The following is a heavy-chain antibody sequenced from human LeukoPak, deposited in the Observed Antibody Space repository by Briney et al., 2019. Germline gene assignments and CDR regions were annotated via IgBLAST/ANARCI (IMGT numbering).Heavy chain of an antibody. CDR1: GGTFSSYA. V-gene: IGHV1-69*13. Sequence: SVKVSCKASGGTFSSYAISRVRQAPGQGLEWMGGIIPIFGTANYAQKFQGRVTITADESTSTAYMELSSLRSEDTAVYYCARGRRAAVVVPAATYYFDYWGQGTLVTVSS. D-gene: IGHD2-2*01. J-gene: IGHJ4*02. CDR2: IIPIFGTA. CDR3: ARGRRAAVVVPAATYYFDY.